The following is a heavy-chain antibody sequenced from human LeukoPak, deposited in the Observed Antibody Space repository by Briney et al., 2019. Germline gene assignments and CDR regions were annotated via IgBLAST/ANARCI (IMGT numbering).Heavy chain of an antibody. CDR3: AILYSSGWLDY. CDR1: GFTFSSYA. V-gene: IGHV3-23*01. CDR2: ISGGGGST. Sequence: GGSLRLSCAASGFTFSSYAMSWVRQAPGKGLEWVSAISGGGGSTYYADSVKGRFTISRDNSKNTLYLQMNSLRAEDTAVYYCAILYSSGWLDYWGQGTLVTVSS. D-gene: IGHD6-19*01. J-gene: IGHJ4*02.